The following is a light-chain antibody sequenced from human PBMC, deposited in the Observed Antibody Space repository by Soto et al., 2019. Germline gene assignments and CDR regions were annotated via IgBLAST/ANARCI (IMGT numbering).Light chain of an antibody. CDR1: QSISSW. Sequence: DIQMTQSPSTLSASVGDRVTITCRASQSISSWLAWYQQKPGKAPKLLIYKASSLESGVPSRFSGSGSGTEFILTISSLQPDDFVIYYCQQYNSSPYTFGQGTKLEIK. CDR3: QQYNSSPYT. CDR2: KAS. V-gene: IGKV1-5*03. J-gene: IGKJ2*01.